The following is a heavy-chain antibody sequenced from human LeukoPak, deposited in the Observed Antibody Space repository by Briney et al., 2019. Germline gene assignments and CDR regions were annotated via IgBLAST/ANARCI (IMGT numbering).Heavy chain of an antibody. Sequence: SGGSLRLSCAASGFTFSSYAMSWVRQAPGKGLAWVSAISGSGGSTYYADSVKGRFTISRDNSKNTLYLQMNSLRAEDTAVYYCAKSLWYSSSSGGWFDPWGQGTLVTVSS. J-gene: IGHJ5*02. CDR1: GFTFSSYA. D-gene: IGHD6-6*01. V-gene: IGHV3-23*01. CDR2: ISGSGGST. CDR3: AKSLWYSSSSGGWFDP.